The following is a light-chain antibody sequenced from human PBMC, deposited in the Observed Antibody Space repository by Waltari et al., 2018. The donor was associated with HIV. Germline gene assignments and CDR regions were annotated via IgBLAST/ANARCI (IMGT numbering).Light chain of an antibody. CDR2: DVS. CDR1: SSDVGVSNF. V-gene: IGLV2-11*01. Sequence: QSALTQPRSVSGSPGQSVTISCTGTSSDVGVSNFVSWYQQPPGKPPKLMIYDVSKRPSGVPDRFSGARAGNTASLSSSGRQGEDEADYYCGSYAGSYPVVFGGGTKLTVL. J-gene: IGLJ2*01. CDR3: GSYAGSYPVV.